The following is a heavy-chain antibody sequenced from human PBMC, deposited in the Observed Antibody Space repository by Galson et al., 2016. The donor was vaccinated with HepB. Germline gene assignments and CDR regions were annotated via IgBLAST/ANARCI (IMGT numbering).Heavy chain of an antibody. CDR1: GFTFNKYG. J-gene: IGHJ3*02. CDR3: ATDVRGGASDI. CDR2: ISYDGRNE. Sequence: SLRLSCAASGFTFNKYGMHWVRQAPDKGLEWVAVISYDGRNEYYGDSVKGRFTISRDNAQNSLYLQMRSLRAEDTAVYYCATDVRGGASDIWGQGTMVTVSS. V-gene: IGHV3-30*03.